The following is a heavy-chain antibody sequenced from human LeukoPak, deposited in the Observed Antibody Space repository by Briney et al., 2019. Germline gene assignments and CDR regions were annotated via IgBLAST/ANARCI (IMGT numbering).Heavy chain of an antibody. CDR3: ASTPSGSSAWYYFDK. D-gene: IGHD6-19*01. CDR2: INHSGST. CDR1: GGSFSGYY. J-gene: IGHJ4*02. V-gene: IGHV4-34*01. Sequence: SETLSLTCAVYGGSFSGYYWSWIRQPPGKGLEWIGEINHSGSTNYNPSLKSRVTISVDTSKNQFSLNLSSVTAADTAVYYCASTPSGSSAWYYFDKWGQGTLVTVSS.